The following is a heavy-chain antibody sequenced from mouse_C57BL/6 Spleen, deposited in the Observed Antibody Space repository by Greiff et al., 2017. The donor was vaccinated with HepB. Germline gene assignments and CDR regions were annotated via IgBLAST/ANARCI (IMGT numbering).Heavy chain of an antibody. CDR2: ISSGGDYI. J-gene: IGHJ4*01. Sequence: EVQRVESGEGLVKPGGSLKLSCAASGFTFSSYAMSWVRQTPEKRLEWVAYISSGGDYIYYADTVKGRFTISRDNARNTLDLQMSSLKSEDTAMYYCTRDYGNRRAMDYWGQGTSVTVSS. CDR3: TRDYGNRRAMDY. D-gene: IGHD2-1*01. CDR1: GFTFSSYA. V-gene: IGHV5-9-1*02.